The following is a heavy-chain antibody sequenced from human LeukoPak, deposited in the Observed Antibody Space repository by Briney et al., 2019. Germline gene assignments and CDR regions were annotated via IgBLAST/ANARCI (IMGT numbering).Heavy chain of an antibody. J-gene: IGHJ4*02. D-gene: IGHD3-3*01. Sequence: ASVKVSCKASGYTFTSYVISWVRQAPGQGLEWMGWISAYNGNTNYAQKLQGRVTMTTDTSTSTAYMELRSLRSDDTAVYYCARETGAPRYYDFWSGYHYFDYWGRGTLVTVSS. CDR1: GYTFTSYV. CDR2: ISAYNGNT. V-gene: IGHV1-18*01. CDR3: ARETGAPRYYDFWSGYHYFDY.